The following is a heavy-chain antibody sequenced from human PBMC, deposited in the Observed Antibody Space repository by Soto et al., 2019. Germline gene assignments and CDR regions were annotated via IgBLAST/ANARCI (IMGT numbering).Heavy chain of an antibody. D-gene: IGHD3-22*01. V-gene: IGHV1-2*02. Sequence: ASVKVSCKASGYSFTGYYMHWARQAPGQGLEWMGWINPDSGGTNYAQKFQGRVTMTRDTSITTAYMELSRLRSDDTAAFYCARRGYYDSSGYYNFDYWGQGTPVTVSS. J-gene: IGHJ4*02. CDR1: GYSFTGYY. CDR3: ARRGYYDSSGYYNFDY. CDR2: INPDSGGT.